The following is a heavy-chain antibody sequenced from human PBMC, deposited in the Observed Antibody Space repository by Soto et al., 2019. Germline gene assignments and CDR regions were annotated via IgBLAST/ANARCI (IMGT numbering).Heavy chain of an antibody. V-gene: IGHV3-74*01. CDR2: INSDGSST. CDR1: GFTFSSYW. J-gene: IGHJ6*03. CDR3: ARLGYGSGSPHHGDYYYYMDV. D-gene: IGHD3-10*01. Sequence: GGSLRLSCAASGFTFSSYWMRWVRQAPGKGLVWVSRINSDGSSTSYADSVKGRFTISRDNAKNTLYLQMNSLRAEDTAVYYCARLGYGSGSPHHGDYYYYMDVWGKGTTVTV.